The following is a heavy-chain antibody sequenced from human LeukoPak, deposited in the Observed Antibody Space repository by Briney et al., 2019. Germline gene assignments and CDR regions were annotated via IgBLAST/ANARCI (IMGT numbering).Heavy chain of an antibody. J-gene: IGHJ5*02. CDR3: ARGPRMITFGGVIVRRWFDP. D-gene: IGHD3-16*02. CDR1: GFTFDDYG. CDR2: INWNGGST. Sequence: PGGSLRLSCAASGFTFDDYGMSWVRQAPGKGLEWVSGINWNGGSTGYADSVKGRFTISRDNAKNSLYLQMNSLRAEDTAVYYCARGPRMITFGGVIVRRWFDPWGQGTLVTVSS. V-gene: IGHV3-20*04.